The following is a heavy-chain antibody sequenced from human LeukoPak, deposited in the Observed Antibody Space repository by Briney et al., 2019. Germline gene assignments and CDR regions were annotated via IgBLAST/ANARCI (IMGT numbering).Heavy chain of an antibody. V-gene: IGHV1-2*02. J-gene: IGHJ4*02. CDR2: INPNTGGT. D-gene: IGHD7-27*01. CDR1: ESTFTDYY. CDR3: ARAKANWGSGDY. Sequence: ASVKVSCKASESTFTDYYVHRVRQAPGQGLEWMGCINPNTGGTNYAQKFQGRVTITRDTSISTGYMDLRGLRSEDTAVYYCARAKANWGSGDYWGQGTLVTVSS.